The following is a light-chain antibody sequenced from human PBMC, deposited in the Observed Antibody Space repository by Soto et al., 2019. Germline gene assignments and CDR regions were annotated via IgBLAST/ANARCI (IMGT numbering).Light chain of an antibody. J-gene: IGKJ1*01. V-gene: IGKV1-39*01. CDR1: QSISTY. CDR3: QQSYSAPRT. Sequence: DIQMTQSPSSLSASVGDRVTITCRASQSISTYLNWYQQRPGKAPKLLVYDASTLQSGVPSRFSGSGSGTEFTLTISSLQSEDFASYYCQQSYSAPRTFGQGTKVDIK. CDR2: DAS.